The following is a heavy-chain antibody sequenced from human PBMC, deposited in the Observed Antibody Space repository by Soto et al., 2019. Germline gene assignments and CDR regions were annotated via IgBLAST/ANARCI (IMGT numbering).Heavy chain of an antibody. CDR3: ARHDLDRIAAAFDL. V-gene: IGHV4-39*01. CDR1: GGSISSSSYY. J-gene: IGHJ4*02. D-gene: IGHD6-13*01. CDR2: IYYSGST. Sequence: SETLSLTCTVSGGSISSSSYYWGWIRQPPGKGLEWIGSIYYSGSTYYNPSLKSRVTISVDTSKNQFSLKLSSVTAADTAVYYCARHDLDRIAAAFDLWGQGTLVTVSS.